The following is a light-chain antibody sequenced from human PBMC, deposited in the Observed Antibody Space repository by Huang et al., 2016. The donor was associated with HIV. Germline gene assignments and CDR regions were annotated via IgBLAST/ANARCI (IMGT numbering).Light chain of an antibody. Sequence: DIQMTQYPSSLSASVGDSVTITCQASQDISKHLNWFQQKPGKAPKLLIYGASNLKTGVPPSVSGSASEADFTFTISGLQPEDTATYYCQQYDSLSYSFGQGTKLEIE. V-gene: IGKV1-33*01. CDR2: GAS. CDR3: QQYDSLSYS. CDR1: QDISKH. J-gene: IGKJ2*03.